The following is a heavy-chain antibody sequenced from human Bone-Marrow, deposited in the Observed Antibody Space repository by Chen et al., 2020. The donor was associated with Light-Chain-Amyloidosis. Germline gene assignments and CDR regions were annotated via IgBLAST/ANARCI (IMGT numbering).Heavy chain of an antibody. CDR2: IRSKTYHFAK. CDR1: GFNFSGSA. Sequence: EVQLVEAGGGFVQPGGSLKLSCAASGFNFSGSAMHWVRQASGKGLEWAARIRSKTYHFAKLYWGSVKGKFIISRDYLKNNTFLEMKRLKTEDTGVYYCTSTILAKTGGREAYWGQGTLVTVSS. CDR3: TSTILAKTGGREAY. D-gene: IGHD2-15*01. V-gene: IGHV3-73*02. J-gene: IGHJ4*02.